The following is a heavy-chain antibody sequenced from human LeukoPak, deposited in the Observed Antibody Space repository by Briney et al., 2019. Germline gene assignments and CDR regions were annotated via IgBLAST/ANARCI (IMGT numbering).Heavy chain of an antibody. J-gene: IGHJ3*02. CDR2: INPSGGST. CDR1: GYTFTSYY. CDR3: ASPGDSIRRAAASNAFDI. D-gene: IGHD3-22*01. V-gene: IGHV1-46*01. Sequence: ASVKVSCKASGYTFTSYYMYWVRQAPGQGLEWMGIINPSGGSTSYAQKFQGRVTMTRDTSTSTVYMERSSLRSEDTAVYYCASPGDSIRRAAASNAFDIWGQGTMVTVSS.